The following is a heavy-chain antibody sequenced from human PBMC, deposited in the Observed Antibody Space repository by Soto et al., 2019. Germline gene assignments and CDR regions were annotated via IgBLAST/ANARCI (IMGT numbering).Heavy chain of an antibody. CDR1: GYSFTTYF. V-gene: IGHV5-51*01. J-gene: IGHJ6*02. D-gene: IGHD3-22*01. Sequence: AGESLKISCKASGYSFTTYFIGWVRQMPGKGLEWMGFIYPGDSDTRYSPSFQGQVTISADNSITTAYLQWSSLKASDTAIYYCARHVPISSDYYYYGLDVWGQGTTVTVSS. CDR2: IYPGDSDT. CDR3: ARHVPISSDYYYYGLDV.